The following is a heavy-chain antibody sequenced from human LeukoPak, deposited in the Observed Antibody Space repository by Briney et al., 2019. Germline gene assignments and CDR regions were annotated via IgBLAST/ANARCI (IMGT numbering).Heavy chain of an antibody. CDR2: IYAGGTT. V-gene: IGHV3-66*01. D-gene: IGHD1-26*01. J-gene: IGHJ4*02. CDR1: GFTVSSSY. CDR3: ARESPIVGANHFDH. Sequence: PGGSLRLSCAASGFTVSSSYMSWVRQAPGKGLERVSVIYAGGTTFYTDSVKGRFTISRDNSKNTLYLQMNSLRVEDTARYYCARESPIVGANHFDHWGQGTLATVSS.